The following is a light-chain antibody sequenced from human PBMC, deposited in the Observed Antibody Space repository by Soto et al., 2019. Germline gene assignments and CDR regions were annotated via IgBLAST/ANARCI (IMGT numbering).Light chain of an antibody. CDR3: HQYDTYPWT. Sequence: DIQMTQSPTTLSASVGDRVVITCRASQRMSAWLAWYQQKPGIAPKLLIYDASSLEDGVPSRFSGSGSGTDFTLTINSLQPDDFATYYCHQYDTYPWTFGQGTKVEIK. J-gene: IGKJ1*01. CDR2: DAS. V-gene: IGKV1-5*01. CDR1: QRMSAW.